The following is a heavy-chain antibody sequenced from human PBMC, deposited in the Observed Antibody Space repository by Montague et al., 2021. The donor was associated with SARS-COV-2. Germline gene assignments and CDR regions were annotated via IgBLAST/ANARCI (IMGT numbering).Heavy chain of an antibody. Sequence: SETLSLTCAVYGGSFSGYYWSWIRQPSGKGLEWIGEINHSGSTXXXPSXXXRVTISVDTSKNQFSLKLSSVTAADTAVYYCARGSWHIVVVTAIRDGYYGMDVWGQGTTVTVSS. CDR3: ARGSWHIVVVTAIRDGYYGMDV. V-gene: IGHV4-34*01. CDR2: INHSGST. J-gene: IGHJ6*02. CDR1: GGSFSGYY. D-gene: IGHD2-21*02.